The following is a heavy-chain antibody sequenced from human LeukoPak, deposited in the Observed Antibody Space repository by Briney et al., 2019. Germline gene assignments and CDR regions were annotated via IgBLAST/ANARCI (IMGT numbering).Heavy chain of an antibody. CDR1: GFTFSQYG. Sequence: GGSLRLSCVASGFTFSQYGMSGVRQAPGKGPEWGSAISGGGGDTFYADSVTGRFTISRDNSKNTLNLQMNTLTAADTAVYSCAKFRPVTSVAGTIFHYWGQGSPVIVSS. J-gene: IGHJ4*02. D-gene: IGHD6-19*01. V-gene: IGHV3-23*01. CDR2: ISGGGGDT. CDR3: AKFRPVTSVAGTIFHY.